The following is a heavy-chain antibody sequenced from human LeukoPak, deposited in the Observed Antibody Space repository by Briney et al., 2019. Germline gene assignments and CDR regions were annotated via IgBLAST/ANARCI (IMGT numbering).Heavy chain of an antibody. Sequence: SETLSLTCAVYGGSFSGYYWSWIRQPPGKGLEWIGEINHSGSTNYNPSLKSRVTISVDTSKNQFSLKLSSVTAADTAVYYCARVGLLWYADPWGQGTLVTVSS. CDR3: ARVGLLWYADP. V-gene: IGHV4-34*01. CDR1: GGSFSGYY. D-gene: IGHD3-10*01. CDR2: INHSGST. J-gene: IGHJ5*02.